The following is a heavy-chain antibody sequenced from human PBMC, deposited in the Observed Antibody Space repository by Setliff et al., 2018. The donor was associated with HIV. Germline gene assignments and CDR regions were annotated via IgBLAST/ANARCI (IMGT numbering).Heavy chain of an antibody. V-gene: IGHV4-31*03. J-gene: IGHJ4*02. Sequence: SETLSLTCTVSGGSISSGGYYWTWIRQHPGKGLEWIGYMYYSGSPYYNPSLKSRVTISVDTSKNQFSLKLTSVTAADTAVYYCARDQPQDYDSLTGYYTGRYFDYWGRGTLVTVSS. CDR3: ARDQPQDYDSLTGYYTGRYFDY. D-gene: IGHD3-9*01. CDR1: GGSISSGGYY. CDR2: MYYSGSP.